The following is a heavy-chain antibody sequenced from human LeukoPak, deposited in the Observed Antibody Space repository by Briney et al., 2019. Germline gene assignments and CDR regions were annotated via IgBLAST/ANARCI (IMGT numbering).Heavy chain of an antibody. D-gene: IGHD3-10*01. Sequence: GGSLRLSCAASGFTFSSYSMNWVRQAPGKGLEWVSYISSSSSTIYYADSVKGRFTISRDNAKNSLYLQMNSLRSEDTAVYYCARLVVSHITMVRGVINHDPGKYYFDYWGQGTLVTVSS. J-gene: IGHJ4*02. V-gene: IGHV3-48*01. CDR3: ARLVVSHITMVRGVINHDPGKYYFDY. CDR2: ISSSSSTI. CDR1: GFTFSSYS.